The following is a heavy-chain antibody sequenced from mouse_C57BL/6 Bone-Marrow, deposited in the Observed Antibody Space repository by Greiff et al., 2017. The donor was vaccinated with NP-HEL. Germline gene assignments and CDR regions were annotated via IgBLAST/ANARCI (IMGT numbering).Heavy chain of an antibody. Sequence: VQLQQSGAELARPGASVKLSCKASGYTFTSYGISWVKQRTGQGLEWIGEIYPRSGNTYYNEKFKGKATLTADKSSSTAYMELRSLTSEDSAVYFCASKDYGSSHYFDYWGQGTTLTVSS. CDR1: GYTFTSYG. V-gene: IGHV1-81*01. CDR2: IYPRSGNT. J-gene: IGHJ2*01. CDR3: ASKDYGSSHYFDY. D-gene: IGHD1-1*01.